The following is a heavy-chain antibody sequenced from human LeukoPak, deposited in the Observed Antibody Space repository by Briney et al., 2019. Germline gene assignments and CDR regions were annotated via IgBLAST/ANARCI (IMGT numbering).Heavy chain of an antibody. D-gene: IGHD7-27*01. CDR2: MNPNSGNT. CDR3: AKGGPTGDLRSPGRDF. J-gene: IGHJ4*02. V-gene: IGHV1-8*01. CDR1: GYTFTSYD. Sequence: ASVKVSCKASGYTFTSYDINWVRQATGQGLEWMGWMNPNSGNTGYAQKFQGRVTMTRNTSISTAYMELSSLRSGDTAVYYCAKGGPTGDLRSPGRDFWGQGTQVTVSS.